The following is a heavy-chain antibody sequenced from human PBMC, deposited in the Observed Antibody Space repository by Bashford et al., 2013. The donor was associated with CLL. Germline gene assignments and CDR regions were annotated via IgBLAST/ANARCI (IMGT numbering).Heavy chain of an antibody. V-gene: IGHV4-39*01. CDR3: ARPHGSL. CDR1: GGSILSSSYY. CDR2: MFYSGTT. J-gene: IGHJ4*02. D-gene: IGHD3-10*01. Sequence: SETLSLTCTVSGGSILSSSYYWAWIRQPPGKGLEWIGTMFYSGTTYYNPSLGGRLTISVDTSKNLFSLNLTSVTAADSAVYYCARPHGSLWGQGTLVTVSS.